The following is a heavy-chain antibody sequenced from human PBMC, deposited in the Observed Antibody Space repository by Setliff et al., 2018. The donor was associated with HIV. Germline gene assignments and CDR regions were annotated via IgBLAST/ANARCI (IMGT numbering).Heavy chain of an antibody. CDR2: IYPGDSDT. J-gene: IGHJ4*02. CDR1: GYSFSNHW. D-gene: IGHD6-6*01. CDR3: ARHSSSSADY. V-gene: IGHV5-51*01. Sequence: GESLKISCKGSGYSFSNHWIGWVRQMPGKGLEWMGIIYPGDSDTTYSPSFQGQVTISTDKSINTAYLQWSSLKASDTAMYYCARHSSSSADYWGQGTLVTVSS.